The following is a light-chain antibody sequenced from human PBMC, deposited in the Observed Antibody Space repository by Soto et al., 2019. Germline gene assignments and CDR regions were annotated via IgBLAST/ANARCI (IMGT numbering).Light chain of an antibody. CDR3: QQFGDWTS. V-gene: IGKV3D-15*01. J-gene: IGKJ1*01. CDR1: QSVSSH. CDR2: DSS. Sequence: EIRMTQSPATLSVSPGDNATLSCRASQSVSSHVVWYQQKPGQAPRLLISDSSTMAPGIPARFSGSGSGKEFALTVSSLQSDDFAVYYGQQFGDWTSFGLGNKVEI.